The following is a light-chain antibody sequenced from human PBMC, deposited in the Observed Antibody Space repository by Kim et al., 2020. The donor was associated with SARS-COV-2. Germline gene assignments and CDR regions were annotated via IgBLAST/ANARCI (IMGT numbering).Light chain of an antibody. Sequence: TPGPGVTISCSGSSSNIGSNYVYWYQQLPGTAPKLLIYRNNQRPSGVPDRFSGSKSGTSASLAISGLRSEDEADYYCAAWDDSFWVFGGGTQLTVL. CDR2: RNN. J-gene: IGLJ3*02. V-gene: IGLV1-47*01. CDR3: AAWDDSFWV. CDR1: SSNIGSNY.